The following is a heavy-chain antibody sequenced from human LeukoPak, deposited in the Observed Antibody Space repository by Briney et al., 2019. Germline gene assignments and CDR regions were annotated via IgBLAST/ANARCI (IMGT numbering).Heavy chain of an antibody. CDR3: AREQLVRFGIDY. CDR1: GGSISSSSYY. Sequence: PSETLSLTCTLSGGSISSSSYYWGWIRQPPGKGLEWIGSIYYSGSTYYNPSLKSRVTISVDTSKNQFSLKLSSVTAADTAVYYCAREQLVRFGIDYWGQGTLVTVSS. J-gene: IGHJ4*02. CDR2: IYYSGST. V-gene: IGHV4-39*07. D-gene: IGHD6-6*01.